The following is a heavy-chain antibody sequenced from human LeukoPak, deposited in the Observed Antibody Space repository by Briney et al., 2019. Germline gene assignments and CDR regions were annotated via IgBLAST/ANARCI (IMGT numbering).Heavy chain of an antibody. D-gene: IGHD3-22*01. V-gene: IGHV4-59*01. CDR2: IYYSGST. Sequence: SETLSLTCTVSGGSISSYYWSWIRQPPGKGLEWIGYIYYSGSTNYNPSLKSRVTISVDTSKNQLSLKLSSVTAADTAVYYCARWFYYDSSGYYSPLWGQGTLVTVSS. CDR1: GGSISSYY. J-gene: IGHJ4*02. CDR3: ARWFYYDSSGYYSPL.